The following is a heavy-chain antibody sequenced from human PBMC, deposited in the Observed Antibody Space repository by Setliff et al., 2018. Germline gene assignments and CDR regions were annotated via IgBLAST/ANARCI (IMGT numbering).Heavy chain of an antibody. CDR2: IHYDGSNI. J-gene: IGHJ4*02. CDR1: GFTFSNYG. CDR3: AKDGTHYSGAGTHHY. V-gene: IGHV3-30*02. D-gene: IGHD3-10*01. Sequence: GGSLRLSCVASGFTFSNYGMHWVRQAPGKGLEWVAFIHYDGSNIDYRDSVTGRFTISRDNSKKTLFLQMNRLRTEDTAVYYCAKDGTHYSGAGTHHYWGQGTLVTVSS.